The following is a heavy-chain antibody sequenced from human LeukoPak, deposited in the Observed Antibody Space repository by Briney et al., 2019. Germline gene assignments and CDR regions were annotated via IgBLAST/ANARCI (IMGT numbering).Heavy chain of an antibody. D-gene: IGHD3-22*01. CDR3: ARSRYYYDSSGSYYFDY. Sequence: SETLSLTCTVSGGSISSYYWSWIRQPPGKGLEWIGYIYYSGSTNYNPSLKSRVTISVDTSKNQFSLKLGSVTAADTAVYYCARSRYYYDSSGSYYFDYWGQGTLVTVSS. J-gene: IGHJ4*02. V-gene: IGHV4-59*01. CDR1: GGSISSYY. CDR2: IYYSGST.